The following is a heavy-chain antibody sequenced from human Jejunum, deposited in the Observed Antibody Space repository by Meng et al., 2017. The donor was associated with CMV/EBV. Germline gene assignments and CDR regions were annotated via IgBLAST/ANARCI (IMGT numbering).Heavy chain of an antibody. CDR3: ARGGIFRGIDY. V-gene: IGHV4-30-4*08. J-gene: IGHJ4*02. D-gene: IGHD3-10*01. CDR1: GDSTSRWDYA. Sequence: VHPEGSGQTLVKPSHPLSPTCTVSGDSTSRWDYAWNWIRQSPGKGLEWIGYIYYNGNAYYNPSLQSRVSISVDTSKNEFSLNLNSVTAADTALYFCARGGIFRGIDYWGQGTLVTVSS. CDR2: IYYNGNA.